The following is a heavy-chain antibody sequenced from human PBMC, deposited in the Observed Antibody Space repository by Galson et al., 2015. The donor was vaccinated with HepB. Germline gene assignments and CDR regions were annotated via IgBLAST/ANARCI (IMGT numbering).Heavy chain of an antibody. D-gene: IGHD6-19*01. CDR3: TTDLRYSSDWYAY. CDR2: IKSKADGGTT. J-gene: IGHJ4*02. Sequence: SLRLSCAASGFTFTNAWMSWVRQAPGKGLEWVGRIKSKADGGTTDYAAPVTGRFTISRDDSKNTLYLQMNSLKPDDTAVYYCTTDLRYSSDWYAYWGQGTLVTVSS. CDR1: GFTFTNAW. V-gene: IGHV3-15*01.